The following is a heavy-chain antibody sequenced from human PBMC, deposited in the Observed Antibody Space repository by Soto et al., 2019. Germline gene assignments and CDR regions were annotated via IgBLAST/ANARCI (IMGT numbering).Heavy chain of an antibody. CDR2: IYYSGST. CDR1: GGSISSGGYY. CDR3: ARSANYYDSSGYAFDI. Sequence: SETLSLTCTVSGGSISSGGYYWSWIRQHPGKGLEWIGYIYYSGSTYYNPSLKSRVTISVDTSKNQFSLKLSSVTAADTAVYYCARSANYYDSSGYAFDIWGQGTMVTVSS. D-gene: IGHD3-22*01. J-gene: IGHJ3*02. V-gene: IGHV4-31*03.